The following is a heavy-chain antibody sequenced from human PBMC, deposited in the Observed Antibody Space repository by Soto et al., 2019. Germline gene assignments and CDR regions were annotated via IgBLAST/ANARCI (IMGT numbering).Heavy chain of an antibody. J-gene: IGHJ6*02. Sequence: QVQLQESGPGLVKPSETLSLTCTVSGGSVSSGSYYWSWIRQPPGKGLEWMGYIYHSGTTNYNPSNKSRVTMSIDASKKPSSPKLRSVTAGGTAVLYFAIVSRVGMARGVPRSATTNHYHSIMDGWGQGTTVTVSS. CDR1: GGSVSSGSYY. V-gene: IGHV4-61*01. D-gene: IGHD3-10*01. CDR2: IYHSGTT. CDR3: AIVSRVGMARGVPRSATTNHYHSIMDG.